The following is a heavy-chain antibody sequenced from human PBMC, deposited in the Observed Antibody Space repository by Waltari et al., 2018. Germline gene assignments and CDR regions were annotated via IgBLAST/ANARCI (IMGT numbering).Heavy chain of an antibody. Sequence: EVQLVESGGGLVQPGGSLRLSCAASAFIFSNYWMHWPRQAPGKGPVWVSQIKTDGSTTRYTDSVEGRFTISRDNARNMLYLQMNSLRAEDTALYYCAAYSGSWYLGQGTLVTVSS. D-gene: IGHD6-13*01. CDR3: AAYSGSWY. CDR1: AFIFSNYW. V-gene: IGHV3-74*01. CDR2: IKTDGSTT. J-gene: IGHJ4*02.